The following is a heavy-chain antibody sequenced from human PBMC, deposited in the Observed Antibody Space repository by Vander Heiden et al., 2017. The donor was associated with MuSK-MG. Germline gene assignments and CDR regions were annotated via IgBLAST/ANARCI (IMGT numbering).Heavy chain of an antibody. CDR1: GASISDYY. CDR3: TRGHWALDK. D-gene: IGHD3-16*01. J-gene: IGHJ4*02. CDR2: VHYTGSIDT. Sequence: QVQLQGSGPGLVKPSETLSLTCTVSGASISDYYWSWMRQSPGKGLEWIGYVHYTGSIDTDYNPSLKSRVTISGDASKNQFSLRLKAVTAADTSVDDCTRGHWALDKWAQVTMVTVSS. V-gene: IGHV4-59*01.